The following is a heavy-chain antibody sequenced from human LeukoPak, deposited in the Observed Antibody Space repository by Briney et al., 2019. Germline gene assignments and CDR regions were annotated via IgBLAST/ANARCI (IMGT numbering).Heavy chain of an antibody. Sequence: ASVKVSCKASGYTLTNYALNWVRQAPVQGLEWMGWINTNTGNPTYAQGFTGRFVFSLDTSVNTAYLQISSLKAEDTAIYYCARVQGYCSTTSCYPHYWGQGTLVTVSS. D-gene: IGHD2-2*01. V-gene: IGHV7-4-1*02. CDR1: GYTLTNYA. CDR2: INTNTGNP. J-gene: IGHJ4*02. CDR3: ARVQGYCSTTSCYPHY.